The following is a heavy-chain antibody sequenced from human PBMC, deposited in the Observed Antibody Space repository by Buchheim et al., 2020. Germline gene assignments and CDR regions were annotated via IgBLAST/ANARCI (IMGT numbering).Heavy chain of an antibody. D-gene: IGHD4-17*01. CDR1: GFPFSSYA. J-gene: IGHJ6*01. V-gene: IGHV3-23*01. CDR3: AKETVTAGAGYYGMDV. Sequence: EVQLLESGGGLIQPGGSLRLSCAASGFPFSSYAMSWVRQAPGKGLEWVSSFSDSSGTTYYADSVKGRFTISGDNSKNTLYLQMNSLRAGDTAVYYCAKETVTAGAGYYGMDVWGQGTT. CDR2: FSDSSGTT.